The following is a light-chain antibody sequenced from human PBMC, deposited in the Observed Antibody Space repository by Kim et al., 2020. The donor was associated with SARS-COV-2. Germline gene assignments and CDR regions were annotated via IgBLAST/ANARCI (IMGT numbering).Light chain of an antibody. J-gene: IGLJ3*02. CDR2: NDN. V-gene: IGLV1-44*01. Sequence: QSVLTQPPSASGTPGQMVTVSCSGSGSNIGSNSVNWFQQVPGTAPKLLIYNDNQRPSGVPDRVSGSKSGTSASLAIGGLQSEDEAHYYCAAWDNSLKGWLFGGGTQLTVL. CDR3: AAWDNSLKGWL. CDR1: GSNIGSNS.